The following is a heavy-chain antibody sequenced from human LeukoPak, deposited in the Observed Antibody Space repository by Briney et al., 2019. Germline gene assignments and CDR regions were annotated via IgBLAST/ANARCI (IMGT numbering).Heavy chain of an antibody. V-gene: IGHV3-21*01. D-gene: IGHD3-22*01. J-gene: IGHJ3*02. CDR2: ISSSSSYI. CDR3: ARDESLRYYYDSSGSTYAFDI. Sequence: GGSLGLSCAASGFTFSSYSMNWVRQAPGKGLEWVSSISSSSSYIYYADSVKGRFTISRDNAKNSLYLQMNSLRAEDTAVYYCARDESLRYYYDSSGSTYAFDIWGQGTMVTVSS. CDR1: GFTFSSYS.